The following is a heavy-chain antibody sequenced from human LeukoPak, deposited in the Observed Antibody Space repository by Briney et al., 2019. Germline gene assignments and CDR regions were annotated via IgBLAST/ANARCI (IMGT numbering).Heavy chain of an antibody. V-gene: IGHV3-30*02. CDR3: AKGREEWLQYNPFDY. Sequence: GGSLRLSCAASGFTFSSYSMNWVRQAPGKGLEWEAFIQYDGSNKYYADSVKGRFTISRDNSKNTLYLQMNSLRAEDTAVFYCAKGREEWLQYNPFDYWGQGTLVTVSS. J-gene: IGHJ4*02. D-gene: IGHD5-24*01. CDR1: GFTFSSYS. CDR2: IQYDGSNK.